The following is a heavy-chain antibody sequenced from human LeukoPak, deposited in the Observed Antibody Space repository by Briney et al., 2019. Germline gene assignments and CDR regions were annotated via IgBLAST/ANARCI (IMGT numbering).Heavy chain of an antibody. Sequence: SETLSLTCTVSGGSISSCYWSWIRQPPGKGLEWIGYIYYSGSTNYNPSLKSRVTISVDTSKNQFSLKLSSVTAADTAVYYCARSIAASYNWFDPWGQGTLVTVSS. CDR1: GGSISSCY. D-gene: IGHD6-13*01. CDR3: ARSIAASYNWFDP. V-gene: IGHV4-59*01. CDR2: IYYSGST. J-gene: IGHJ5*02.